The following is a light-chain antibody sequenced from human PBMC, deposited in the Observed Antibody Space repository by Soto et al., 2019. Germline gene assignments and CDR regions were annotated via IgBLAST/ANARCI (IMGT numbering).Light chain of an antibody. Sequence: EIVLTQSPATLSVSPGERATLSCRASHSVSSNLAWYQQRPGQAPRLLISGASTRATGIPARFSGSGSGTEFTLTISSLQSADFGVYYRQQYHNWPQTFGQGTKVEIK. J-gene: IGKJ1*01. V-gene: IGKV3-15*01. CDR2: GAS. CDR3: QQYHNWPQT. CDR1: HSVSSN.